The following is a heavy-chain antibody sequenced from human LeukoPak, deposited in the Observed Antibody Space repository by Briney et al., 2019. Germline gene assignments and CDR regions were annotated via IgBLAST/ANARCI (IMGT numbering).Heavy chain of an antibody. V-gene: IGHV1-18*04. Sequence: ASVKVSCKASGYTFTGYGISWVRQAPGQGLEWMGWISAYNGNTNYAQKLQGRVTMTTDTSTSTAYMELRSLRSDDTAVYYCARVLLWFGELLPNGMDVRGKGTTVTVSS. CDR2: ISAYNGNT. J-gene: IGHJ6*04. CDR3: ARVLLWFGELLPNGMDV. CDR1: GYTFTGYG. D-gene: IGHD3-10*01.